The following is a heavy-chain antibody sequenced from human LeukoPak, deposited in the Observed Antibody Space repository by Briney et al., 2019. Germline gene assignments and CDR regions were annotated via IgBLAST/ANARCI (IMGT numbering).Heavy chain of an antibody. V-gene: IGHV4-59*01. J-gene: IGHJ6*03. CDR2: IYYSGST. Sequence: SETLSLTCTVSGGSISSYYWSWIRQPPGKGLEWIGYIYYSGSTNYNPSLKSRVTISVDTSKNQFSLKLSSVTAADTAVYYCARGSSDYYYYMDVWGKGTTVTISS. D-gene: IGHD3-10*01. CDR3: ARGSSDYYYYMDV. CDR1: GGSISSYY.